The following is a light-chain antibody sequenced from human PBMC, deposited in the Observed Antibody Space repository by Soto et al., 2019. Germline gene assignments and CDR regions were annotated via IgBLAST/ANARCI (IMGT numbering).Light chain of an antibody. J-gene: IGKJ5*01. CDR2: DAS. V-gene: IGKV3-11*01. CDR1: QSVSNY. CDR3: QQYGSSPIT. Sequence: ELVLTQSPATLSLSPGEKATLSCRASQSVSNYLAWYQQKPGQAPRLLIYDASTRATGITARFSGSGSGTDFTLTISRLEPEDFAVYYCQQYGSSPITFGQGTRLGL.